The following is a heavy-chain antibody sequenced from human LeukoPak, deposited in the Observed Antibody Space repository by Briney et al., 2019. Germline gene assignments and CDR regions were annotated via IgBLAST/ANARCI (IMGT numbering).Heavy chain of an antibody. D-gene: IGHD5-24*01. CDR3: AREEMAKWYYGMDV. CDR2: INPNSGGT. Sequence: ASVKVSCKASGYTFTGYYMHWVRQAPGQGLEWMGWINPNSGGTNYAQKFQGRVTMTRDTSISTAYMELSRLRSDDTAVYYCAREEMAKWYYGMDVWGQGTTVTVSS. J-gene: IGHJ6*02. CDR1: GYTFTGYY. V-gene: IGHV1-2*02.